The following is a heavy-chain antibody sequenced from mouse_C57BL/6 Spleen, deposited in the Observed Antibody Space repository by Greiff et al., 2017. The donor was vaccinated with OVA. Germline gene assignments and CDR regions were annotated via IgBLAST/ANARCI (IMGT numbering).Heavy chain of an antibody. D-gene: IGHD4-1*01. CDR2: ISDGGSYT. CDR3: ARDRARTGSLDY. Sequence: DVHLVESGGGLVKPGGSLKLSCAASGFTFSSYAMSWVRQTPEKRLEWVATISDGGSYTYYPDNVKGRFTISRDNAKNNLYLQMSHLKSEDTAMYYCARDRARTGSLDYWGQGTTLTVSS. CDR1: GFTFSSYA. J-gene: IGHJ2*01. V-gene: IGHV5-4*01.